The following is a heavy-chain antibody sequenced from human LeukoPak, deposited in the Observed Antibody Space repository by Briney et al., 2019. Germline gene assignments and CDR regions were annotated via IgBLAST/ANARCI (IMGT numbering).Heavy chain of an antibody. J-gene: IGHJ3*02. V-gene: IGHV3-21*01. CDR1: GFTFSSYS. Sequence: GGSLRLSCAASGFTFSSYSMNWVRQAPGKGLEWVSSISSSSGYIYYADSVKGRYTISRDNAKNSLYLQMNSLRAEDTAVYYCARCLGATRCAFDIWGQGTMVTVSS. CDR2: ISSSSGYI. D-gene: IGHD1-26*01. CDR3: ARCLGATRCAFDI.